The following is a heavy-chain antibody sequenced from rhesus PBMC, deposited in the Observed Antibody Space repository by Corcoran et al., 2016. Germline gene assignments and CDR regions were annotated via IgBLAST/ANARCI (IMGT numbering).Heavy chain of an antibody. CDR3: AREERQWVRYFDL. D-gene: IGHD5-24*01. V-gene: IGHV3-59*02. CDR2: ISNTGGTT. Sequence: DVQLVESGGGLVKPGGSLRLSCVASGFTFSSSVMHWVRQAPGKGLEWVSRISNTGGTTWYADSVKGRFSLSRENAKNTLYLQMSSLRPEDAAVYYCAREERQWVRYFDLWGPGTPVTISS. CDR1: GFTFSSSV. J-gene: IGHJ2*01.